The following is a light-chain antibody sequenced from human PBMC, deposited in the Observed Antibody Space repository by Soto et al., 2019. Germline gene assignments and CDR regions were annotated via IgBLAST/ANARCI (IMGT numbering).Light chain of an antibody. CDR3: QHYHNLPFT. Sequence: DIQMTQSPSSLSASVGDRVTITCQASQDISNYLSWYQQKPGKAPKLLIYDAANLQTGVPSRFSGCGSGTHFALTISSLQPEDIATYYCQHYHNLPFTFGPGTKVDVK. V-gene: IGKV1-33*01. CDR1: QDISNY. J-gene: IGKJ3*01. CDR2: DAA.